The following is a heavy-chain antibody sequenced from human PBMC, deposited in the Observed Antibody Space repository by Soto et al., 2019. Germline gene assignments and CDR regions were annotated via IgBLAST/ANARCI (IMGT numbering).Heavy chain of an antibody. Sequence: PGGSLRLSCASSGFTFSSYSMNWVRQAPGKGLEWVSYISSSSSTIYYADSVKGRFTISRDNAKNSLYLQMNSLRDEDTAVYYCARDLHDYVSFRFDPWGQGTLVTVSS. J-gene: IGHJ5*02. V-gene: IGHV3-48*02. CDR2: ISSSSSTI. CDR1: GFTFSSYS. D-gene: IGHD3-16*01. CDR3: ARDLHDYVSFRFDP.